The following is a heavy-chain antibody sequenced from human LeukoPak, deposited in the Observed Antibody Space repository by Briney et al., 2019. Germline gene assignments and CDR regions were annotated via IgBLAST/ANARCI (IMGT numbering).Heavy chain of an antibody. CDR1: GFTFSSYS. Sequence: PGGSLRLSCAASGFTFSSYSMTWVRQAPGKGLEWVSYISSSSSTIYYADSVKGRFTISRDNAKNSLYLQMNSLRDEDTAVYYCASEYYYASGSYYIDYYYGMDVWGQGTTVTVSS. D-gene: IGHD3-10*01. CDR2: ISSSSSTI. CDR3: ASEYYYASGSYYIDYYYGMDV. V-gene: IGHV3-48*02. J-gene: IGHJ6*02.